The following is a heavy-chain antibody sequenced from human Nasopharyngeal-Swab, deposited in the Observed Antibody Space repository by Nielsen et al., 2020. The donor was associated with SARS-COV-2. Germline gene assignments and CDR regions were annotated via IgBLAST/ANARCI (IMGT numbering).Heavy chain of an antibody. Sequence: GGSLRLACAASGLKCTNHYMTWVRQATGKWLEWVANIKQDGGEKFYVDSVKGRFRVSRDNAQNSVYLQMDRLRVEDTAVYYCAREADLMGYDDAFDIWGRGTVVTVSS. CDR3: AREADLMGYDDAFDI. V-gene: IGHV3-7*01. D-gene: IGHD3-16*01. CDR2: IKQDGGEK. J-gene: IGHJ3*02. CDR1: GLKCTNHY.